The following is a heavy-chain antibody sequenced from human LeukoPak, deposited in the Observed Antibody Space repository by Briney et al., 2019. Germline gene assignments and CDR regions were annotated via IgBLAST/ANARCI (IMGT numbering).Heavy chain of an antibody. Sequence: GASVKVSCKASGYTFTSYGISWVRQAPGQGLEWMGGIIPIFGTANYAQKFQGRVTITADESTSTAYMELSSLRSEDTAVYYCASGYYYGSGSYTTFDYWGQGTLVTVSS. D-gene: IGHD3-10*01. V-gene: IGHV1-69*13. CDR1: GYTFTSYG. J-gene: IGHJ4*02. CDR3: ASGYYYGSGSYTTFDY. CDR2: IIPIFGTA.